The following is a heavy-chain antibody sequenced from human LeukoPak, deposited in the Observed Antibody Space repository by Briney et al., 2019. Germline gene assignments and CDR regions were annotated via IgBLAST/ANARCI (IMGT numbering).Heavy chain of an antibody. Sequence: GVCLRLSCAASGFTFSDYAMTWVRQAPGMGLEWVSAIGGSGAGTYYADSVKGRFTISRDNSKNTLFLQMNSLRAEDTAVYYCAKERSFGTWLGDYWGQGTLVTVS. D-gene: IGHD2/OR15-2a*01. CDR2: IGGSGAGT. V-gene: IGHV3-23*01. J-gene: IGHJ4*02. CDR3: AKERSFGTWLGDY. CDR1: GFTFSDYA.